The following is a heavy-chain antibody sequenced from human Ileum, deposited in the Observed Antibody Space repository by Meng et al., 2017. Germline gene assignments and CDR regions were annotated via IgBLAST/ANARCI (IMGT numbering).Heavy chain of an antibody. J-gene: IGHJ5*02. CDR1: GFIFSDYY. CDR2: ISGSTITI. CDR3: ARNRAEVAGHWFDP. D-gene: IGHD6-19*01. V-gene: IGHV3-11*01. Sequence: GESLKISCAASGFIFSDYYMSWIRQAPGKGLEWVSHISGSTITIDYADSVTGRFTISRDNAKNSLYLQINSMRADDTAVYYCARNRAEVAGHWFDPWGQGTLVTVSS.